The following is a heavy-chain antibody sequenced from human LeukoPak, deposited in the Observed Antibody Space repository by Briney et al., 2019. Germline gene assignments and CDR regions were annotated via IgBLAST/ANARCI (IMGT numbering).Heavy chain of an antibody. D-gene: IGHD1-26*01. CDR1: GGSISSSSYY. V-gene: IGHV4-39*01. CDR3: ASANGIVGASEFDY. CDR2: IYYSGST. Sequence: SETLSLTCTVSGGSISSSSYYWGWIRQPPGKGLEWIGSIYYSGSTYYNPSLKSRVTISVDTSKNQFSLKLSSVTAADTAVYYCASANGIVGASEFDYWGQGTLVTVSS. J-gene: IGHJ4*02.